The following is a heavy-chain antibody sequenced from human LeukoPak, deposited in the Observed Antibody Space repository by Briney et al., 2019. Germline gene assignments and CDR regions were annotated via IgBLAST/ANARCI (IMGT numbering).Heavy chain of an antibody. J-gene: IGHJ5*02. Sequence: PGGSLRLSCAASGFTFSSYAMSWVRQAPGKGLEWVSAISGSGGSTYYADSVKGRFTISRDNSKNTLYLQMNSLRAEDTAVYYCANLRGWSYGSAFDPWGQGTLVTVSS. CDR1: GFTFSSYA. CDR2: ISGSGGST. D-gene: IGHD6-19*01. V-gene: IGHV3-23*01. CDR3: ANLRGWSYGSAFDP.